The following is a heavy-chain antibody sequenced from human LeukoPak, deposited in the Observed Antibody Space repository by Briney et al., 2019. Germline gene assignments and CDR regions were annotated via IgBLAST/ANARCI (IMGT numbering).Heavy chain of an antibody. D-gene: IGHD3-10*01. J-gene: IGHJ4*02. Sequence: SGTLSLTCAVSGGSISSGGYSWSWIRQPPGKGLEWIGYIYHSGSTYYNPSLKSRVTISVDRSKNQFSLKLSSVTAADTAVYYCARDYFPKIWGQGTLVTVSS. CDR1: GGSISSGGYS. CDR3: ARDYFPKI. V-gene: IGHV4-30-2*01. CDR2: IYHSGST.